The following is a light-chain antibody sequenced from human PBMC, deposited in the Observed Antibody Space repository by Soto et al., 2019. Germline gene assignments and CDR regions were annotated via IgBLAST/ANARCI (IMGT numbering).Light chain of an antibody. CDR2: RNN. CDR3: AAWDDSLSAL. CDR1: SSNIGSNY. V-gene: IGLV1-47*01. Sequence: QSVLTQPPSASGTPGQRVTISCSGSSSNIGSNYVYWYQQLPGTAPKLLIYRNNQRPSGVPGRFSGSKSGTSASLAISGLRSEYEADYYCAAWDDSLSALFGGGTKLTVL. J-gene: IGLJ2*01.